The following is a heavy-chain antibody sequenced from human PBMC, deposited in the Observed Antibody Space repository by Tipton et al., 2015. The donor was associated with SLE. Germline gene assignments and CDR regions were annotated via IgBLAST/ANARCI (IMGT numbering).Heavy chain of an antibody. CDR1: GFTFRSYG. V-gene: IGHV3-30*02. J-gene: IGHJ4*02. CDR3: VKGAGVYCTATACPRAEY. Sequence: SLRLSCAASGFTFRSYGMHWVRQAPGKGLEWVAFIRYDGSNQYYVDSVKGRFTISRDNTKNTLYLQMDSLRAEDTAVYYCVKGAGVYCTATACPRAEYWGQGTLVTVSS. CDR2: IRYDGSNQ. D-gene: IGHD2-8*02.